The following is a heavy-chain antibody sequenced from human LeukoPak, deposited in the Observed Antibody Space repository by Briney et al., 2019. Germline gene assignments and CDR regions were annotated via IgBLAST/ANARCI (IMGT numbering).Heavy chain of an antibody. J-gene: IGHJ4*02. V-gene: IGHV1-18*01. CDR2: ISAYNGNT. CDR1: GYTLTSYG. D-gene: IGHD3-10*01. CDR3: ARWEDYYGSGSYFVQLDY. Sequence: ASVKVSCKASGYTLTSYGISWVRQAPGQGLEWMGWISAYNGNTNYAQKLQGRVTMTTDTSTSTAYMELRSLRSDDTAVYYCARWEDYYGSGSYFVQLDYWGQGTLVTVSS.